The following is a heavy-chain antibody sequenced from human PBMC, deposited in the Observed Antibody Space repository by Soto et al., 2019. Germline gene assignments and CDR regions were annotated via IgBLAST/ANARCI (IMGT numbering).Heavy chain of an antibody. Sequence: GASVKVSCKASGYTFSNFAMHWVRQAPGQRLEWMGWINAGNGNTKYSQKFQGRVIITRDTSASTAYMELSSLRSEDTAVYYCARVIGGLYYFDYWGQGTLVTV. CDR3: ARVIGGLYYFDY. V-gene: IGHV1-3*01. J-gene: IGHJ4*02. CDR2: INAGNGNT. D-gene: IGHD3-16*01. CDR1: GYTFSNFA.